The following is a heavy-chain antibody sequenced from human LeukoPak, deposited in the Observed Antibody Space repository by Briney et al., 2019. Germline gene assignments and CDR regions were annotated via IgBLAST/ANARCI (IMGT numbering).Heavy chain of an antibody. V-gene: IGHV3-23*01. CDR3: AKDRYSSGPGEIDY. J-gene: IGHJ4*02. CDR2: ISGSGGST. Sequence: PRGSLRLSCAASGFTFSSYAMSWVRQAPGKGLEWVSAISGSGGSTYYADSVKGWFTISRDNSKNTLYLQMNSLRAGDTAVYYCAKDRYSSGPGEIDYWGQGTLVTVSS. CDR1: GFTFSSYA. D-gene: IGHD6-19*01.